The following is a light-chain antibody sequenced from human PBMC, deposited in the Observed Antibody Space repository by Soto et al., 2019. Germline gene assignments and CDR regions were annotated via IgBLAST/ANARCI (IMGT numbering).Light chain of an antibody. CDR1: SSNIGSNT. CDR2: SNN. CDR3: AAWDDSLHGVV. Sequence: QSVLTQPPSASGTPGQRVTISCSGSSSNIGSNTVNWYQQLLGTAPKLLIYSNNQRPSGVPDRFSGSKSGTSASLAISGLQSEDEADYYCAAWDDSLHGVVFGGGTKLTVL. J-gene: IGLJ2*01. V-gene: IGLV1-44*01.